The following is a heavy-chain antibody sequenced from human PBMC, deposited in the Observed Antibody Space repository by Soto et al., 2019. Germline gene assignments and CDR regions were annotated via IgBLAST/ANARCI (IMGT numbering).Heavy chain of an antibody. CDR2: TYYRSKWYN. CDR1: GDSVSSNSAA. Sequence: KQSQTLSLTCAISGDSVSSNSAAWNWIRQSPSRGLEWLGRTYYRSKWYNDYAVSVKSRITINPDTSKNQFSLQLNSVTPEDTAVYYCARAGLRIAAAGPHGWDYYYYGMDVWGQGTTVTVSS. CDR3: ARAGLRIAAAGPHGWDYYYYGMDV. D-gene: IGHD6-13*01. V-gene: IGHV6-1*01. J-gene: IGHJ6*02.